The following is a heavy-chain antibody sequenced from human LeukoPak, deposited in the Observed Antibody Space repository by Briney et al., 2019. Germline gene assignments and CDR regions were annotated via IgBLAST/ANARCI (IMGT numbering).Heavy chain of an antibody. CDR2: ITDSGGST. CDR1: GFTFSSYA. J-gene: IGHJ4*02. CDR3: AKGSSGSRPYYFDY. V-gene: IGHV3-23*01. Sequence: GGSLRLSCAASGFTFSSYAMSWVRQAPGEGLEWVSAITDSGGSTYYADSVKGRFTISRDNSKNTLYLQMNTQRAEDTAIYYCAKGSSGSRPYYFDYWGQGTLVTVSS. D-gene: IGHD3-22*01.